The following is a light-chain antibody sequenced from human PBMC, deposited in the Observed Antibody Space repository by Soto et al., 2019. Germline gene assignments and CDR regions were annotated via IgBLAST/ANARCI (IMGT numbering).Light chain of an antibody. Sequence: QSVMTQPPSVSAAPGQKVTISCSGSSSNIGGNSVSWYQQLPGTAPKLLIYDDNKRPSGIPDRFSGSKSGTSATLGITGFQTGDEADYYCISYRGSDTSYVFGTGTKLTVL. V-gene: IGLV1-51*01. J-gene: IGLJ1*01. CDR1: SSNIGGNS. CDR2: DDN. CDR3: ISYRGSDTSYV.